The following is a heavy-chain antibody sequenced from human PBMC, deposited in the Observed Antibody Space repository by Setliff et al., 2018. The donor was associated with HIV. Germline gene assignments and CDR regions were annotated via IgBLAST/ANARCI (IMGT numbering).Heavy chain of an antibody. CDR3: ARHIFGRSKIAAAAIQIFDY. CDR2: IYYSGST. Sequence: SETLSLTCSVSGGSISRSTYYWGWIRQPPGKGLEWIGSIYYSGSTYYNPSLKRRVTISVDTSKNQFSLKLSSVTAADTAVYYCARHIFGRSKIAAAAIQIFDYWGQGTLVTVSS. CDR1: GGSISRSTYY. D-gene: IGHD6-13*01. V-gene: IGHV4-39*01. J-gene: IGHJ4*02.